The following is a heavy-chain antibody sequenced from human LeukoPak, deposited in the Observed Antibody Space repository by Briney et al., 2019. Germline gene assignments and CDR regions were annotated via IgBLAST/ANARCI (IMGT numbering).Heavy chain of an antibody. V-gene: IGHV3-23*01. Sequence: GGSLRLSCAASGFTFSSYAMSWVRQAPGKGLVWVSRINSDGSSTSYADSVKGRSTISRDNSKNTLYLQMNSLRAEDTAVYYCANAYGDYAADDYWGQGTLVTLSS. CDR1: GFTFSSYA. CDR3: ANAYGDYAADDY. CDR2: INSDGSST. D-gene: IGHD4-17*01. J-gene: IGHJ4*02.